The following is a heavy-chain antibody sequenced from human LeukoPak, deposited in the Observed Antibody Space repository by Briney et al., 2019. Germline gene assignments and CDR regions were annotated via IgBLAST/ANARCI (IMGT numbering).Heavy chain of an antibody. J-gene: IGHJ3*01. Sequence: GGSLRLSCAASGLTFSTYDMHWVRQPTGKGLEWVSGIGKASDTYYAGSVKCRFTISRENAKNSLYLQMNSLRTGDTAVYYCARGVFIGFDVWGHGTMVTVSS. CDR3: ARGVFIGFDV. CDR1: GLTFSTYD. D-gene: IGHD2-8*01. CDR2: IGKASDT. V-gene: IGHV3-13*04.